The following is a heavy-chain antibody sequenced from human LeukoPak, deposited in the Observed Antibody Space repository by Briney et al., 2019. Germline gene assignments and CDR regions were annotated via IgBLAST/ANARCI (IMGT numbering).Heavy chain of an antibody. J-gene: IGHJ3*01. D-gene: IGHD2-15*01. CDR2: IYTSGST. CDR3: AREGLGDAFDL. V-gene: IGHV4-61*02. Sequence: SQTLSLTCTVSGGSISTGSYYWSWIRQPAGKGLEWIGRIYTSGSTNYNPSLKSRVTISVDTSKNQFSLKLSSVTAADTAVYYCAREGLGDAFDLWGQGTMVTVSS. CDR1: GGSISTGSYY.